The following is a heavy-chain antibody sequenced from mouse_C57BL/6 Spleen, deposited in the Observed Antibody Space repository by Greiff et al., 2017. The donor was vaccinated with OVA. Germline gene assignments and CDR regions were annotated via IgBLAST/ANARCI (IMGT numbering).Heavy chain of an antibody. CDR2: INPSSGYT. D-gene: IGHD2-3*01. V-gene: IGHV1-4*01. Sequence: VQLQQSGAELARPGASVKMSCKASGYTFTSYTMHWVNQRPGQGLEWIGYINPSSGYTKYNQKFKDKATLTADKSSSTAYMQLSSLTSENSAVDYCSIEARRPLGYWGQGTTLTVSS. CDR1: GYTFTSYT. CDR3: SIEARRPLGY. J-gene: IGHJ2*01.